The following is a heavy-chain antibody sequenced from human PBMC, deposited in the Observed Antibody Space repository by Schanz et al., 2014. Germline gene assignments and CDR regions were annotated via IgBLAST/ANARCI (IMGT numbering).Heavy chain of an antibody. CDR3: AREIPAGGHFDY. D-gene: IGHD2-15*01. Sequence: QVHLVESGGGVVQPGGSLRLSCAASGFIFRTYGMHWVRQAPGKGLEWVAFIHYDGTYKYYADSVKGRFTISRDNSKNTLYLRMISLRAEDTAMFYCAREIPAGGHFDYWGQGTLATVSS. V-gene: IGHV3-30*02. CDR2: IHYDGTYK. CDR1: GFIFRTYG. J-gene: IGHJ4*02.